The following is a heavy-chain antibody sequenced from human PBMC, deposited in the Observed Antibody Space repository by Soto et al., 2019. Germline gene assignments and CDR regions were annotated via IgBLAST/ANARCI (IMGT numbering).Heavy chain of an antibody. D-gene: IGHD2-15*01. CDR3: ARVRYCSGGSCFGMDV. CDR2: IYYSGST. Sequence: SETLSLTCTVSGGSISSGDYYWSWIRQPPGKGLEWIGYIYYSGSTYYNPSLKSRVTISVDTSKNQFSLKLSSVTAADTAVYYCARVRYCSGGSCFGMDVWGQGTTVTVSS. J-gene: IGHJ6*02. V-gene: IGHV4-30-4*01. CDR1: GGSISSGDYY.